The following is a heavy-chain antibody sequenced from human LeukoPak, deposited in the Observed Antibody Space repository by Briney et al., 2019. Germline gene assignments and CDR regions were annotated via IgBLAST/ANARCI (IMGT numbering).Heavy chain of an antibody. CDR3: ARHRPPGITVAGKAEFDY. Sequence: SETLSLTCTVSGGSISSGSYYWGWIRQPPGKGLEWIGSIFYSWSTYYSPSLKSRVTISIDTSKNQFSLKLSSVTAADTAVYYCARHRPPGITVAGKAEFDYWGHGTLVTVSS. V-gene: IGHV4-39*01. J-gene: IGHJ4*01. D-gene: IGHD6-19*01. CDR1: GGSISSGSYY. CDR2: IFYSWST.